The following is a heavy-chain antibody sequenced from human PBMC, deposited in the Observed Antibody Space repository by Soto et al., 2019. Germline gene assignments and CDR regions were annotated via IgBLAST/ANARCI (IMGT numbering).Heavy chain of an antibody. V-gene: IGHV4-30-4*01. J-gene: IGHJ4*02. Sequence: QVQLQESGPGLVKPSQTLSLTCTVSGGSISSGDYYWSWIRQPPGKGLEWIGYIYYSGSTYYNPSLKSRVTISVDTSKNQFSLKLSSVTAADTAVYYCARSPTYYYDSSGFDYWGQGTLVTVSS. CDR2: IYYSGST. D-gene: IGHD3-22*01. CDR1: GGSISSGDYY. CDR3: ARSPTYYYDSSGFDY.